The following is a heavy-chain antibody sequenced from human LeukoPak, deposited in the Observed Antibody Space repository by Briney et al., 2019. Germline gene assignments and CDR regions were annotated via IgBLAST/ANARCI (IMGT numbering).Heavy chain of an antibody. Sequence: SETLSLTCTVSGGSISTYYWSWLRQPPGRGLEWIGYVYYSGSTNYNPSLKSRVTISVDTSKNQFSLRLTSVTAADTAVYYCARGGYYYNSGTEAYFDYWGQGTLVTVSS. V-gene: IGHV4-59*01. CDR3: ARGGYYYNSGTEAYFDY. D-gene: IGHD3-10*01. CDR1: GGSISTYY. J-gene: IGHJ4*02. CDR2: VYYSGST.